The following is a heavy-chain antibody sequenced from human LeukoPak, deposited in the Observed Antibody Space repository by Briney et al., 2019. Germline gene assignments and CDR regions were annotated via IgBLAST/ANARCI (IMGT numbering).Heavy chain of an antibody. V-gene: IGHV3-21*01. CDR1: GFTFSSYS. D-gene: IGHD5-18*01. CDR3: AREGGYSYGYGSGAFDI. Sequence: GGSLKLSCAASGFTFSSYSMNWVRQAPGKGLEWVSSISSSSSYIYYADSVKGRFTISRDNAKNSLYLQMNSLRAEDTAVYYCAREGGYSYGYGSGAFDIWGQGTMVTVSS. J-gene: IGHJ3*02. CDR2: ISSSSSYI.